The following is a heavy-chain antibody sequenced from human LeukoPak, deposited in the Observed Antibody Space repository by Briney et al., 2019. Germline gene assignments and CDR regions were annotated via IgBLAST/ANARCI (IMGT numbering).Heavy chain of an antibody. J-gene: IGHJ5*02. CDR3: ARDTLLYYYDSTGYAPYNWFDP. Sequence: KTSETLSLTCTVSGGSISSYYWSWIRQPPGKGLEWIGYIYYSGSTNYNPSLKSRVTISVDTSKNQFSLKLSSVTAADTAVYYCARDTLLYYYDSTGYAPYNWFDPWGQGTLVTVSS. V-gene: IGHV4-59*12. CDR1: GGSISSYY. CDR2: IYYSGST. D-gene: IGHD3-22*01.